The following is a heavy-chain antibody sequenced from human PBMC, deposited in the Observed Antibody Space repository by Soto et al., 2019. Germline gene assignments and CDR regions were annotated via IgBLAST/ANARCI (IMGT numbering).Heavy chain of an antibody. J-gene: IGHJ6*02. CDR3: AKDPAVSACYGMDV. CDR2: ITWNRGTI. D-gene: IGHD2-15*01. Sequence: EVQLVESGGGLVQPGRSLRLSCAASGFTFDDYAMHWVRQTTGKGLEWVSGITWNRGTIGYADSVKGRFNISRDNGKNSMYLQMNSQSSDDKALYYCAKDPAVSACYGMDVWGRGSTVTVSS. CDR1: GFTFDDYA. V-gene: IGHV3-9*01.